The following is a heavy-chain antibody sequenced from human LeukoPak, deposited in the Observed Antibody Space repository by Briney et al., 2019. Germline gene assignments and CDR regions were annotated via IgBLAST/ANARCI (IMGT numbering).Heavy chain of an antibody. J-gene: IGHJ3*02. D-gene: IGHD3-3*01. V-gene: IGHV4-39*07. CDR2: IYYSGST. CDR1: GGSISSSSYY. Sequence: PSETLSLTYTVSGGSISSSSYYWGWIRQPPGKGLEWIGSIYYSGSTYYNPSLKSRVTISVDTSKNQFSLKLSSVTAADTAVYYCAREDYDFWSGTPARHAFDIWGQGTMVTVSS. CDR3: AREDYDFWSGTPARHAFDI.